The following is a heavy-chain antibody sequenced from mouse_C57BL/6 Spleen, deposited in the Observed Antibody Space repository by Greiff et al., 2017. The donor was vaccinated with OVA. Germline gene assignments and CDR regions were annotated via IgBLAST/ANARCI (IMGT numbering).Heavy chain of an antibody. CDR3: TRSGDSSGYWFAY. J-gene: IGHJ3*01. V-gene: IGHV1-15*01. CDR2: FDPETGGT. D-gene: IGHD3-2*02. CDR1: GYTFTDYE. Sequence: VQRVESGAELVRPGASVTLSCKASGYTFTDYEMHWVKQTPVHGLEWIGAFDPETGGTAYNQKFKGKAILTADKSSSTAYMELRSLTSEDSAVYYCTRSGDSSGYWFAYWGQGTLVTVSA.